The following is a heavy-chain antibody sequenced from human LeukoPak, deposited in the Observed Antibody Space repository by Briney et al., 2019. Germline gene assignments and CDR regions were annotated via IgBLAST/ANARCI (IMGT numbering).Heavy chain of an antibody. CDR3: ARKTGSTIQYGSGIFDY. J-gene: IGHJ4*02. Sequence: GGSLRLSCAASGFTFSSYEVNWVRQAPGKGLEWVSYTSNTGTTINYADSVKGRFTISRDNAKKSLYLQMNSLRVENTAVYYCARKTGSTIQYGSGIFDYWGQGTLVTVSS. CDR2: TSNTGTTI. V-gene: IGHV3-48*03. CDR1: GFTFSSYE. D-gene: IGHD3-10*01.